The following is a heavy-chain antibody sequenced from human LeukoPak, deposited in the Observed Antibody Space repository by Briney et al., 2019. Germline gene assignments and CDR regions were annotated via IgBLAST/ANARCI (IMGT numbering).Heavy chain of an antibody. CDR2: ICYSGST. CDR3: ARLGYCSGGSCSTQFDY. CDR1: GGSISSSSYY. D-gene: IGHD2-15*01. J-gene: IGHJ4*02. Sequence: SETLSLTCTVSGGSISSSSYYWGWLRQPPGTGLERIGSICYSGSTYYNPSLKSRVTISVDTYKNQFSLKLSSVTAADTAVYYCARLGYCSGGSCSTQFDYWGQGTLVTVSS. V-gene: IGHV4-39*01.